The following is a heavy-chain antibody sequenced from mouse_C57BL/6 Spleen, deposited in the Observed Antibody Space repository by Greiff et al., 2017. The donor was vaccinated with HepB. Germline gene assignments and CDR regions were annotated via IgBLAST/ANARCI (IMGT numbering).Heavy chain of an antibody. V-gene: IGHV1-80*01. CDR2: IYPGDGDT. J-gene: IGHJ4*01. Sequence: VQLQESGAELVKPGASVKISCKASGYAFSSYWMNWVKQRPGKGLEWIGQIYPGDGDTNYNGKFKGKATLTADKSSSTAYMQLSSLTSEDSAVYLCARLHGGYAMDYWGQGTSVTVAS. CDR3: ARLHGGYAMDY. CDR1: GYAFSSYW.